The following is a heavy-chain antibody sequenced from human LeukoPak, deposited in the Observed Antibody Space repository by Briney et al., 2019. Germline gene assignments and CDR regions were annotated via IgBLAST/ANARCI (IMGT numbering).Heavy chain of an antibody. CDR1: GFTFSSYV. CDR2: ISYDASNE. Sequence: TGGSLRLSCAASGFTFSSYVMHWVRQAPGKGLEWVALISYDASNEYYADSVKGRFTISRDNAKNSLYLQMSNLRAEDTAVYFCARGGGLDVWGQGATVTVSS. J-gene: IGHJ6*02. V-gene: IGHV3-30*04. D-gene: IGHD3-16*01. CDR3: ARGGGLDV.